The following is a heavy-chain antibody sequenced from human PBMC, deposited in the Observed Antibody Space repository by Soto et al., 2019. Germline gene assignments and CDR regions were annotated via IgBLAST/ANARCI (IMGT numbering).Heavy chain of an antibody. CDR1: GFTFSSYS. CDR2: ISSSSCTI. V-gene: IGHV3-48*02. D-gene: IGHD1-26*01. CDR3: AREGGNLNWFDP. Sequence: EVQLVESGGGLVQPGGSLRLSCAASGFTFSSYSMNWVRQAPGKGLEWVSYISSSSCTIYYADSVKGRFPISRDNAKNSLYLQMNSLRDEDTAVSDCAREGGNLNWFDPWGQGTLVTVSS. J-gene: IGHJ5*02.